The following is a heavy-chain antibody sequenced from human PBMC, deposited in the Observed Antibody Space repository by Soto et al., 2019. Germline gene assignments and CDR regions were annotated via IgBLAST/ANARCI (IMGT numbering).Heavy chain of an antibody. CDR3: ARDKDYYDFWSGYYTDIYYYGMDV. CDR1: GYTFTSYG. J-gene: IGHJ6*02. V-gene: IGHV1-18*01. CDR2: ISAYNGNT. Sequence: QVQLVQSGAEVKKPGASVKVSCKASGYTFTSYGISWVRQAPGQGLEWVGWISAYNGNTNYAQKLQGRVTMTTDTSTSTAYMELRSLRSDDTAVYYCARDKDYYDFWSGYYTDIYYYGMDVWGQGTTVTVSS. D-gene: IGHD3-3*01.